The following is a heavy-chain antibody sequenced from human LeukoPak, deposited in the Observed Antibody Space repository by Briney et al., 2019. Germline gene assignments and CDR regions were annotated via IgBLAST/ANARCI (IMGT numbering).Heavy chain of an antibody. D-gene: IGHD6-13*01. Sequence: GASVKVSCKVSGYTLTELSMHWVRQAPGKGLEWMGGFDPEDGETIYAQKFQGRVTMTEDTSTDTAYMELSSLRSEDTAVYYCAKVSRLYSSRDYWGQGTLVTVSS. CDR1: GYTLTELS. CDR2: FDPEDGET. CDR3: AKVSRLYSSRDY. V-gene: IGHV1-24*01. J-gene: IGHJ4*02.